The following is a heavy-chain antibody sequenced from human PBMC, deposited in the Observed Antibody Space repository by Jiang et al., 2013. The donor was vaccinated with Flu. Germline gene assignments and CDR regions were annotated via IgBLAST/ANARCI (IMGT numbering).Heavy chain of an antibody. CDR3: ARPSPYGDYRVFDY. Sequence: GAEVKKPGSSVKVSCKASGGTFSSYTISWVRQAPGQGLEWMGRIIPILGIANYAQKFQGRVTITADKSTSTAYMELSSLRSEDTAVYYCARPSPYGDYRVFDYWGQGTLVTVSS. CDR2: IIPILGIA. CDR1: GGTFSSYT. J-gene: IGHJ4*02. V-gene: IGHV1-69*02. D-gene: IGHD4-17*01.